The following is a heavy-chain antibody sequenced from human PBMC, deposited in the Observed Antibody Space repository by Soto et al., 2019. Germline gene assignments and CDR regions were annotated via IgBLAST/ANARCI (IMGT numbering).Heavy chain of an antibody. CDR3: ARCFGVVYNDAFDI. J-gene: IGHJ3*02. CDR1: GGSISTYY. V-gene: IGHV4-59*08. CDR2: IYYSGST. D-gene: IGHD3-3*01. Sequence: PSETLSLTCTVSGGSISTYYWSWIRQPPGKGLEWIGYIYYSGSTNYNPSLKSRVTISVDTSKNQFSLKLSSVTAADTAVYYCARCFGVVYNDAFDIWGQGTMVTVSS.